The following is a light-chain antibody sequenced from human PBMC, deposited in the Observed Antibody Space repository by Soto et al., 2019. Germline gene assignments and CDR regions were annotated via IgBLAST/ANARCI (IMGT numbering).Light chain of an antibody. Sequence: QSVLTQPPSVSGAPGQRVTISCTGSSSNIGAGYDVHWYQQLPGTAPKLLIYGHNNRPSGVPDRFSGSKSVTSASLAITGLQAEDEADYYCQSYDSSLSVGVFGGGTKLTVL. J-gene: IGLJ2*01. CDR3: QSYDSSLSVGV. V-gene: IGLV1-40*01. CDR2: GHN. CDR1: SSNIGAGYD.